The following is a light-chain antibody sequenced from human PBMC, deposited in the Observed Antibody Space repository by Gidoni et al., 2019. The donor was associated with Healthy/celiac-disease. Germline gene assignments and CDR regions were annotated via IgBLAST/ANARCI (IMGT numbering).Light chain of an antibody. V-gene: IGKV3-20*01. J-gene: IGKJ2*04. CDR3: QQYGSSPMCS. CDR1: QSVSSSY. CDR2: GAS. Sequence: DIVLTQSPGTLSLSPGESATLSCRASQSVSSSYLAWYQQKPGQAPRLLIYGASSRATGIPDRFSGSGSGTDFTLTISRLEPEDFAVYYCQQYGSSPMCSFGQGTKVEIK.